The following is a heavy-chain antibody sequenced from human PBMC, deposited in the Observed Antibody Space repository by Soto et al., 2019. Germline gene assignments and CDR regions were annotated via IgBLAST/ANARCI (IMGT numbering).Heavy chain of an antibody. Sequence: QVQLVQSGAEVKKPGASVKVSCKASGYTFTGYYMHWVRQAPGQGLEWMGWINPNSGGTNYAQKFQGWVTMTRDTSISTAYMELSRLRSDDTAVYYCARDFTGRDYYYYYGMDVWGQGTTVTVSS. V-gene: IGHV1-2*04. CDR3: ARDFTGRDYYYYYGMDV. J-gene: IGHJ6*02. D-gene: IGHD3-10*01. CDR1: GYTFTGYY. CDR2: INPNSGGT.